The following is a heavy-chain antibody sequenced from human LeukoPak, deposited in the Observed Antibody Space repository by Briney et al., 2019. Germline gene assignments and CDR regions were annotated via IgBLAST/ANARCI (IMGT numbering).Heavy chain of an antibody. CDR3: AGLRLAMVRGVTYPYYYYGMDV. V-gene: IGHV4-39*01. CDR1: GGSISSSSYY. Sequence: SETLSLTCTVSGGSISSSSYYWGWIRQPPGKGLEWIGSIYYSGSTYYNPSLKSRVSISVDTSKNQFSLKLSSVTAADTAVYYCAGLRLAMVRGVTYPYYYYGMDVWGQGTTVTVSS. CDR2: IYYSGST. D-gene: IGHD3-10*01. J-gene: IGHJ6*02.